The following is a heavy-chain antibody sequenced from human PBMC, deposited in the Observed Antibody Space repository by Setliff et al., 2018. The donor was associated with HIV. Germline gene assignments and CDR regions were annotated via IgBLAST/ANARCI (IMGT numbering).Heavy chain of an antibody. J-gene: IGHJ4*02. D-gene: IGHD6-19*01. CDR3: ARALAGGSGWNYFDL. V-gene: IGHV4-61*09. CDR1: GASFIRSRYY. CDR2: VYTTGSA. Sequence: KSSETLSLTCTVSGASFIRSRYYWSWIRQPAGKGLEWIGHVYTTGSASYNPSLESRVTILEALSKNQFSLNLDSVTAADTAVYFCARALAGGSGWNYFDLWGPGTLVTGSS.